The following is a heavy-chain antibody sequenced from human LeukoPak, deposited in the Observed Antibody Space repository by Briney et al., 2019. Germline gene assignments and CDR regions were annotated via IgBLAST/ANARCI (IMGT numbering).Heavy chain of an antibody. CDR3: ARVPDGSGSFAYFDY. CDR1: GFTFDDYG. D-gene: IGHD3-10*01. J-gene: IGHJ4*02. CDR2: INWNGGST. Sequence: PGGSLRHSCAASGFTFDDYGMSWVRQAPGKGLEWVSGINWNGGSTGYADSVKGRFTISRDNAKNSLYLQMNSLRAEDTALYYCARVPDGSGSFAYFDYWGQGTLVTVSS. V-gene: IGHV3-20*04.